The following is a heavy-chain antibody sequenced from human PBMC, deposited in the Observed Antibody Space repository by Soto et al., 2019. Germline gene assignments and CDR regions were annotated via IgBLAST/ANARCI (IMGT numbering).Heavy chain of an antibody. CDR3: ARGRTYGGDDAFDI. Sequence: SETLSLTCAVYGGSFSGYYWSWIRQPPGKGLEWIGEINHSGSTNYNPSLKSRVTISVDTSKNQFSLKLSSVTAADTAVYYCARGRTYGGDDAFDIWGQGTMVTVSS. V-gene: IGHV4-34*01. CDR2: INHSGST. J-gene: IGHJ3*02. D-gene: IGHD4-17*01. CDR1: GGSFSGYY.